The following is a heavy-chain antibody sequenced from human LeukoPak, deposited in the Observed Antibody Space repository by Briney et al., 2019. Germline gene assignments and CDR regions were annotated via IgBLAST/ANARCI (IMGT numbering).Heavy chain of an antibody. CDR2: IFWADDK. J-gene: IGHJ4*02. D-gene: IGHD2-21*02. V-gene: IGHV2-5*02. Sequence: SGPTLVKPTQTLTLTCTFSGFSLSTGGVGVGWIRQPPGKALEWLALIFWADDKRYSPSLKNRLTITMDTSKNLVVLTMTNMDPVDTATYYCVHSSGRSLPEKLQFAYWGQGTLVTVSS. CDR1: GFSLSTGGVG. CDR3: VHSSGRSLPEKLQFAY.